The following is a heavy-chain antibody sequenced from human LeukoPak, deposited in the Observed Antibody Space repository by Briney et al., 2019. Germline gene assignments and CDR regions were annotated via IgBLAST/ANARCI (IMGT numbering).Heavy chain of an antibody. J-gene: IGHJ6*02. CDR3: ARRTITQDYYGMDV. Sequence: GASVKVSCKASGYTFTSYAMHWVRQAPGQRLEWMGWINAGNGNTKYSQKFQGRVTITRDTSASTAYMELSSLRSEDTAVYYCARRTITQDYYGMDVWGQGTTVTVSS. V-gene: IGHV1-3*01. D-gene: IGHD1-7*01. CDR1: GYTFTSYA. CDR2: INAGNGNT.